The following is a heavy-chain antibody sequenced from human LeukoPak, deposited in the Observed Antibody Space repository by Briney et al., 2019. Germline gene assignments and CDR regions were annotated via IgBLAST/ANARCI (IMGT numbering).Heavy chain of an antibody. Sequence: SETLSLTCTVSGGSNSSYYWSWIRQPPGKGLEWIGYIYYSGSTNYNPSLKSRVTISVDTSKNQFSLKLSSVTAADTAVYYCARVDRVGGIAAAGTWGQGTLVTVSS. J-gene: IGHJ5*02. D-gene: IGHD6-13*01. CDR3: ARVDRVGGIAAAGT. CDR2: IYYSGST. V-gene: IGHV4-59*01. CDR1: GGSNSSYY.